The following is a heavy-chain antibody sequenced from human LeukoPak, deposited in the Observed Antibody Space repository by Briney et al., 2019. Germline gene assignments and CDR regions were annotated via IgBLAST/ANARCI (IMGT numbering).Heavy chain of an antibody. Sequence: SETLSLTCTVSGGSISTYYWSWIRQPPGKGLEWIGYIYYTGSTYYNPSLKSRVTISVDTSKNQFSLKLSSVTAADTAVYYCARHVPYYYDSSGYYIDAFDIWGQGAMVTVSS. CDR2: IYYTGST. D-gene: IGHD3-22*01. V-gene: IGHV4-59*08. CDR1: GGSISTYY. J-gene: IGHJ3*02. CDR3: ARHVPYYYDSSGYYIDAFDI.